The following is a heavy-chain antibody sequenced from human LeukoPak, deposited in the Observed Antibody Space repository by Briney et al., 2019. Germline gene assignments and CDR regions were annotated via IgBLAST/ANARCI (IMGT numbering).Heavy chain of an antibody. V-gene: IGHV3-74*01. CDR2: INSDGRST. J-gene: IGHJ4*02. CDR1: GFTFSSHW. Sequence: GGSLRLSCAASGFTFSSHWMHWVRQAPGKGLVWVSRINSDGRSTSYADSVKGRFTISRDNAKNTLYLQMNSLRAEDTAVYYCARVSISAALDYWGQGTLVTVSS. CDR3: ARVSISAALDY. D-gene: IGHD2-21*01.